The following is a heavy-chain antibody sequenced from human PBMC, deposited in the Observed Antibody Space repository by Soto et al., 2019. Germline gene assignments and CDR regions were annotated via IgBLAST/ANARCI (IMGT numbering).Heavy chain of an antibody. D-gene: IGHD3-22*01. CDR3: AKGPDGSGYYHNWFDS. Sequence: EVDLLESGGALVQPGGSLTLSCAASGFSFSDYAMSWVRQAPGKGLEWVSSISRTGDSAYYADSVKGRFAISRDRSKNRLSLQMNSLRVEDTAVYYCAKGPDGSGYYHNWFDSWGQGTLITVSS. V-gene: IGHV3-23*01. CDR2: ISRTGDSA. CDR1: GFSFSDYA. J-gene: IGHJ5*01.